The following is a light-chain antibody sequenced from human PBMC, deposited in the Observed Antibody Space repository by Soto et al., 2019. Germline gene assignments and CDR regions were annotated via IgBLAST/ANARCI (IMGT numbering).Light chain of an antibody. CDR3: QQYYSTPLT. CDR2: WAS. Sequence: DIVMTQSPDSLAVSLGERDTINCKSSQSVLYSSNNKHYLAWYQQKPGQPPKLLVYWASIRESGVPDRFSGSGSGTDFTLTISSLQAEDVAVYYCQQYYSTPLTFGGGTKVEIK. V-gene: IGKV4-1*01. J-gene: IGKJ4*01. CDR1: QSVLYSSNNKHY.